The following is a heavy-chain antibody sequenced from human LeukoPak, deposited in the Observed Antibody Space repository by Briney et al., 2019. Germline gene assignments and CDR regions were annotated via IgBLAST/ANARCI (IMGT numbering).Heavy chain of an antibody. D-gene: IGHD4-23*01. CDR1: GGTFSSYA. CDR2: IIPIFGTA. J-gene: IGHJ3*02. V-gene: IGHV1-69*13. Sequence: SVKVSCKASGGTFSSYAISWVQQAPGQGLEWMGGIIPIFGTANYAQKFQGRVTITADESTSTAYMELSSLRSEDTAVYYCAVPHSELGVKRGGGAFDIWGQGTMVTVSS. CDR3: AVPHSELGVKRGGGAFDI.